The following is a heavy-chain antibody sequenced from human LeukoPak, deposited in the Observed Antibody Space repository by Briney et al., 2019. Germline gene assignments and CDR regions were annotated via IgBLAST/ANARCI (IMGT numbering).Heavy chain of an antibody. Sequence: PSETLSLTCAVYGGSFSGYYWSWIRQPPGKGLEWIGEINHSGSTNYNPSLKSRVTISVDRSKNHFSLKLSSVTAADTAVYYCAREADYGDYSLGYWGQGTLVTVSS. V-gene: IGHV4-34*01. D-gene: IGHD4-17*01. CDR1: GGSFSGYY. J-gene: IGHJ4*02. CDR2: INHSGST. CDR3: AREADYGDYSLGY.